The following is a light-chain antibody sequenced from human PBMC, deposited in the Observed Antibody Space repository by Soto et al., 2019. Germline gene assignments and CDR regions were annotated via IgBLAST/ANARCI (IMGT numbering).Light chain of an antibody. Sequence: QSVLTQPPSTSGAPGQRVTISCSGSSSNIGSKTVNWYQHPPGTAPKLLIYSNNQRPPGVPERFSGSKSGTSASLAVSGLQSEDEADYYCAAWDDSLNGYVFGTGTKVTVL. V-gene: IGLV1-44*01. CDR2: SNN. J-gene: IGLJ1*01. CDR3: AAWDDSLNGYV. CDR1: SSNIGSKT.